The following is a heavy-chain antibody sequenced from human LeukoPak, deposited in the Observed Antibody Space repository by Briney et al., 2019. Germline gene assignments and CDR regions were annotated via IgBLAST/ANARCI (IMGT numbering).Heavy chain of an antibody. V-gene: IGHV3-23*01. Sequence: PGGSLRLSCAASGFTFSTYAMNWVRQAPGKGLECVSAISGSGGNTYYADSVKGRFTISRDNSKNTLYLQINSLRAEDTAVYYCAKGSGSPHYFDYWGQGTLVTVSS. CDR2: ISGSGGNT. J-gene: IGHJ4*02. CDR1: GFTFSTYA. D-gene: IGHD1-26*01. CDR3: AKGSGSPHYFDY.